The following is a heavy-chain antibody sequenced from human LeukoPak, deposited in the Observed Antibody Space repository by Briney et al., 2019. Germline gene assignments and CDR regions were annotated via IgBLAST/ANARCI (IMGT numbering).Heavy chain of an antibody. CDR3: AREGGPPPWYFDL. Sequence: GGSLRLSCAASGFTFSIAWMTWVRQAPGKGLEWVANIKQDGSEKYYVDSVKGRFTISRDNAKNSLYLQMNSLRAEDTAVYHCAREGGPPPWYFDLWGRGTLVTVSS. CDR1: GFTFSIAW. CDR2: IKQDGSEK. J-gene: IGHJ2*01. V-gene: IGHV3-7*04. D-gene: IGHD3-16*01.